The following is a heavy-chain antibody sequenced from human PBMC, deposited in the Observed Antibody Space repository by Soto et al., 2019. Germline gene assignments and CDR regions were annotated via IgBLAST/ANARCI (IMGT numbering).Heavy chain of an antibody. CDR1: GYTFTSYG. D-gene: IGHD2-2*01. J-gene: IGHJ5*02. CDR3: ARSDIVVVPAAMRGNWFDP. V-gene: IGHV1-18*01. CDR2: ISAYNGNT. Sequence: QVQLVQSGAEVKKPGASVKVSCKASGYTFTSYGISWVRQAPGQGLEWMGWISAYNGNTNYAQKLKGRVTMTTDTSTSTAYMELRSLRSDDTAVYYCARSDIVVVPAAMRGNWFDPWGQGTLVTVSS.